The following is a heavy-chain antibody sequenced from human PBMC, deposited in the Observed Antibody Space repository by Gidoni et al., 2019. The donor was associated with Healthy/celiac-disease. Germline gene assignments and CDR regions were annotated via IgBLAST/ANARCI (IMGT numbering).Heavy chain of an antibody. D-gene: IGHD3-3*01. V-gene: IGHV3-9*01. Sequence: EVQLVESGGGLVQPGRSLRRACDASGFTFEESAMHWVRQAPGKGLECVSGISCNRGSIGYANSVKGRFTISRDNAKNSLYLQMNSLRAEDTALYYCAKDAYYDFWSGGHYFDYWGQGTLVTVSS. CDR3: AKDAYYDFWSGGHYFDY. CDR1: GFTFEESA. J-gene: IGHJ4*02. CDR2: ISCNRGSI.